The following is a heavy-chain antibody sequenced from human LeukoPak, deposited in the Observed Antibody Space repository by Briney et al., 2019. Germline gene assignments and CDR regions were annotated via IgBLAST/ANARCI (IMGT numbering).Heavy chain of an antibody. J-gene: IGHJ4*02. Sequence: GRSLRLSCAASGFTFSSYAMHWVRQAPGKGLEWVAVISYDGSNKYYADSVKGRFTISRDNSKNTLYLQMNSLRAEDTAVYYCAKDREWSPWLVLGYWGQGTLVTVSS. D-gene: IGHD6-19*01. CDR3: AKDREWSPWLVLGY. CDR1: GFTFSSYA. CDR2: ISYDGSNK. V-gene: IGHV3-30-3*01.